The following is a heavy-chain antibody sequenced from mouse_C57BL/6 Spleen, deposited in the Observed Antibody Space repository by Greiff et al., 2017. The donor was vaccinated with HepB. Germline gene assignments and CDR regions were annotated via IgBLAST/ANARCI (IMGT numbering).Heavy chain of an antibody. D-gene: IGHD3-2*02. Sequence: QVQLKQSGPELVKPGASVKISCKASGYAFSSSWMNWVKQRPGKGLEWIGRIYPGDGDTNYNGKFKGKATLTADKSSSTAYMQLSSLTSEDSAVYFCARWSQATSYFDYWGQGTTLTVSS. CDR3: ARWSQATSYFDY. CDR1: GYAFSSSW. V-gene: IGHV1-82*01. J-gene: IGHJ2*01. CDR2: IYPGDGDT.